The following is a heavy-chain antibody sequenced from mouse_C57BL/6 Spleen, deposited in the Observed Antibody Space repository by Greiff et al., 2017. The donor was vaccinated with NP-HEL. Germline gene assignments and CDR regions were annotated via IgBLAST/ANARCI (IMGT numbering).Heavy chain of an antibody. CDR2: ISDGGSYT. CDR3: ARALKLGRNFDY. D-gene: IGHD4-1*01. Sequence: EVKVEESGGGLVKPGGSLKLSCAASGFTFSSYAMSWVRQTPEKRLEWVATISDGGSYTYYPDNVKGRFTISRDNAKNNLYLQMSHLKSEDTAMYYCARALKLGRNFDYWGQGTTLTVSS. J-gene: IGHJ2*01. V-gene: IGHV5-4*03. CDR1: GFTFSSYA.